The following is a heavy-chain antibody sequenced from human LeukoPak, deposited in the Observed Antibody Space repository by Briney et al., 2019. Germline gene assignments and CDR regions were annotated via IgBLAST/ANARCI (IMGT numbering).Heavy chain of an antibody. V-gene: IGHV3-30*02. CDR3: AKGSPRTMEY. CDR2: IPFDGNNK. J-gene: IGHJ4*02. Sequence: GGSLRLSCAGSGFTFSSYGMHWVRLAPGKGLEWVAFIPFDGNNKYYTDSLKGRFTISRDNSKNTLYLQMNSLRADDTAIYYCAKGSPRTMEYWGQGTLVTVSS. D-gene: IGHD4/OR15-4a*01. CDR1: GFTFSSYG.